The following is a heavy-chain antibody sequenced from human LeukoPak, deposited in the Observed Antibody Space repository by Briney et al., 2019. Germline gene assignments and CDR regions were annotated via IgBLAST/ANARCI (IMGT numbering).Heavy chain of an antibody. CDR2: INGGNGNT. CDR3: ARDGRRHGSGSYSVGFDY. V-gene: IGHV1-3*03. CDR1: GYTFAGYA. J-gene: IGHJ4*02. D-gene: IGHD3-10*01. Sequence: ASVKVSCKASGYTFAGYAMHWVRQAPGQRLEWMGWINGGNGNTKYSQEFQGRVTITRDTSASTAYMEMSSLTSEDMAVYYCARDGRRHGSGSYSVGFDYWGQGTLVTVSS.